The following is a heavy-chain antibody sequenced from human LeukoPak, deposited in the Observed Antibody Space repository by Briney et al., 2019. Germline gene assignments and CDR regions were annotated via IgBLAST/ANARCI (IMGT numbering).Heavy chain of an antibody. D-gene: IGHD1-26*01. Sequence: ASVKVSCKASGGTFSSYAISWVRQAPGQGLEWMGRIIPILGIANYAQKFQGRVTITADKSTSTAYMELSSLRSEDTAVYYCARRRGSYSFDHWGQGTLVTVSS. CDR2: IIPILGIA. V-gene: IGHV1-69*04. CDR1: GGTFSSYA. CDR3: ARRRGSYSFDH. J-gene: IGHJ4*02.